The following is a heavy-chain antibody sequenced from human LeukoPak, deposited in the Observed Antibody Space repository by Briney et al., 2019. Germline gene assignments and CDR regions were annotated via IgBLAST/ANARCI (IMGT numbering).Heavy chain of an antibody. Sequence: ASVKVSCKASGGTFSSHGISWVRQAPGQGLEWMGRIIPIPGIANYAQKFQGRVTITADKSTSTAYMELSSLRSEDTAVYYCARAANYRGAIDVWGQGTMVTVSS. V-gene: IGHV1-69*04. J-gene: IGHJ3*01. CDR1: GGTFSSHG. CDR2: IIPIPGIA. CDR3: ARAANYRGAIDV. D-gene: IGHD3-10*01.